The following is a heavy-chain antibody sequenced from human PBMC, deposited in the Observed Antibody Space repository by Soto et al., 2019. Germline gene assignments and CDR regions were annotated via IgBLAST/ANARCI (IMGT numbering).Heavy chain of an antibody. V-gene: IGHV1-46*01. D-gene: IGHD6-13*01. CDR1: GYTFTSYY. CDR3: ARSPVEQQLGRDALDI. J-gene: IGHJ3*02. Sequence: GASVKVSCKASGYTFTSYYMHRVRQAPGQGLEWMGIINPSGGSTSYAQKFQGRVTMTRDTSTSTVYMELSSLRSEDTAVYYCARSPVEQQLGRDALDIWGQGTMVTVSS. CDR2: INPSGGST.